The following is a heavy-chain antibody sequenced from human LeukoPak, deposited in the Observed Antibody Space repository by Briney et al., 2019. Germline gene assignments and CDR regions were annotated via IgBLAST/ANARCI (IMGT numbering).Heavy chain of an antibody. D-gene: IGHD5-18*01. CDR3: ARGTVDTVIDN. V-gene: IGHV4-59*08. CDR2: IYYSGTT. CDR1: GGFISSFY. Sequence: SETLPLTCTVSGGFISSFYCSWIRQPPGKGLEWIGYIYYSGTTNYNPSLKSRVTISSDTSKNQFSLRLSSVTAVDTAVYYCARGTVDTVIDNWGQGTLVTVSS. J-gene: IGHJ4*02.